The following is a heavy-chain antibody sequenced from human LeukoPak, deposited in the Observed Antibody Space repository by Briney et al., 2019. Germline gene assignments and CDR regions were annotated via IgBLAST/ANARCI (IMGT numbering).Heavy chain of an antibody. Sequence: GGSLRLSCAASGFTFSSYGMHWVRQAPGKGLEWVAFIRYDGSNKYYADSVKGRFTISRDNSKNTLYLQMNSLRAEDTAVYYCAKVLYCSSTSCYTPFDYWGQGTLVTVSS. V-gene: IGHV3-30*02. CDR1: GFTFSSYG. J-gene: IGHJ4*02. CDR3: AKVLYCSSTSCYTPFDY. D-gene: IGHD2-2*02. CDR2: IRYDGSNK.